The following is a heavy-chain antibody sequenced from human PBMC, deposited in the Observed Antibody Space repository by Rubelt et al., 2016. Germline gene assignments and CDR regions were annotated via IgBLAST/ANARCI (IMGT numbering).Heavy chain of an antibody. J-gene: IGHJ4*02. CDR1: GFTFSSYW. V-gene: IGHV3-7*01. D-gene: IGHD1-26*01. CDR2: IKQDGSDK. CDR3: ARSLGGSDY. Sequence: LDSGGGVVQPGRSLRLSCAASGFTFSSYWMSWVRQAPGKGLEWVANIKQDGSDKHYVDSVKCRFTISRDNAKNSLSLQMNSLRAEDTAVYYCARSLGGSDYWGQGTLVTVSS.